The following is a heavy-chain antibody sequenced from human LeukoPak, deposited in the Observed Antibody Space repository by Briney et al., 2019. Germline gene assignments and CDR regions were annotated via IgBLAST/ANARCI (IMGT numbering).Heavy chain of an antibody. Sequence: GGSLRLSCAASGFTFSSYGMHWVRQAPGKGLEWVAVIWYDGSSKYYADSVKGRFTISRDNSKNTLYLQMNSLRAEDTVVYYCARDQEYSSWFDYWGQGTLVTVSS. CDR2: IWYDGSSK. D-gene: IGHD6-6*01. CDR1: GFTFSSYG. CDR3: ARDQEYSSWFDY. V-gene: IGHV3-33*01. J-gene: IGHJ4*02.